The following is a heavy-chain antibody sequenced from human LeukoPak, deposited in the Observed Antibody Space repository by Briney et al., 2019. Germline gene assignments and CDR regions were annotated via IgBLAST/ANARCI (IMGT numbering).Heavy chain of an antibody. Sequence: PGGSLRLSCAASGFTFSSYAMSWVRQAPGKGLEWVSAISGSGGSTYYADSVKGRFTISRDNSKNTLYLQMNSLRAEDTAVYYCAKEVAVAGTSLRAYFDYWGQGTLVTVSS. CDR2: ISGSGGST. V-gene: IGHV3-23*01. J-gene: IGHJ4*02. D-gene: IGHD6-19*01. CDR3: AKEVAVAGTSLRAYFDY. CDR1: GFTFSSYA.